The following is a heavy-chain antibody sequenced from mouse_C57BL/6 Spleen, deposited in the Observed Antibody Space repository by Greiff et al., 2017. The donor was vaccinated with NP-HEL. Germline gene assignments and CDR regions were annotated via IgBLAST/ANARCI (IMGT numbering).Heavy chain of an antibody. CDR3: ARHAYDRYFDV. Sequence: DVHLVESGGDLVKPGGSLKLSCAASGFTFSSYGMSWVRQTPDKRLEWVATISSGGSYTYYPDSVKGRFTISRDNAKNTLYLQMSSLKSEDTAMYYWARHAYDRYFDVWGTGTTVTVSS. J-gene: IGHJ1*03. CDR1: GFTFSSYG. D-gene: IGHD2-12*01. V-gene: IGHV5-6*01. CDR2: ISSGGSYT.